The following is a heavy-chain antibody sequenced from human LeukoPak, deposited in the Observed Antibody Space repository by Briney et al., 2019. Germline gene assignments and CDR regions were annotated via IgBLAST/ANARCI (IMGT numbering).Heavy chain of an antibody. J-gene: IGHJ1*01. CDR3: ARLRGYSYGLSH. CDR2: IYHSGST. CDR1: GNSISSTNW. Sequence: SETLSLTCAVSGNSISSTNWWTWVRQPPGKGLEWIGYIYHSGSTYYNPSLKSRVTISVDRSKNQFSLKLSSVTAADTAVYYCARLRGYSYGLSHWGRGTLVTVSS. V-gene: IGHV4-4*02. D-gene: IGHD5-18*01.